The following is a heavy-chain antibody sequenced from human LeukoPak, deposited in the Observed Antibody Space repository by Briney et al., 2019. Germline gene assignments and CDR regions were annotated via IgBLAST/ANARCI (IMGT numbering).Heavy chain of an antibody. CDR3: ARDRTGESDFDY. D-gene: IGHD7-27*01. CDR2: INPSSGGT. CDR1: GYTFTGYY. V-gene: IGHV1-2*02. J-gene: IGHJ4*02. Sequence: ASVKVSCKASGYTFTGYYMHWVRQAPGQGLEWMGWINPSSGGTNYAQKFKGRVTMTRDTSISTAYMELSRLTSDDTAVYYCARDRTGESDFDYWGQGTLVTVSS.